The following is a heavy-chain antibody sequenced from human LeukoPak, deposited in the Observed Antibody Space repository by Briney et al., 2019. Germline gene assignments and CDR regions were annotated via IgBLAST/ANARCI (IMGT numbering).Heavy chain of an antibody. V-gene: IGHV1-24*01. CDR1: GYTFTGYY. J-gene: IGHJ4*02. CDR3: ATAMTAMVTYCFDY. D-gene: IGHD5-18*01. CDR2: FDPEDGET. Sequence: GASVKVSCKASGYTFTGYYMHWVRQAPGKGLEWMGGFDPEDGETIYAQKFQGRVTMTEDTSTDTAYMELSSLRSEDTAVYYCATAMTAMVTYCFDYWGQGTLVTVSS.